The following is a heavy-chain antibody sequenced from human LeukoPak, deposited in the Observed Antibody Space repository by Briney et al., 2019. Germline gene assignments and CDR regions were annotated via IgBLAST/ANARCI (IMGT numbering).Heavy chain of an antibody. Sequence: SDTLSLTCTVSGVSISGYYWTWIPGPAGQERECMRRIYTSRRTSYTPSLKSRVTMSVDTSKNQFSLKLSSVTAADTAVYYCARVGYSSGWYDGDYFDYWGQGTLVTVSS. CDR1: GVSISGYY. D-gene: IGHD6-19*01. CDR2: IYTSRRT. J-gene: IGHJ4*02. V-gene: IGHV4-4*07. CDR3: ARVGYSSGWYDGDYFDY.